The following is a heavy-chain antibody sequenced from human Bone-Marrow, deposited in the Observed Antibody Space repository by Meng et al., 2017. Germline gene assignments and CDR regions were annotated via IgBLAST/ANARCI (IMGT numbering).Heavy chain of an antibody. CDR2: IKKDGSEK. CDR1: GFTFSNYW. Sequence: GESLKISCAASGFTFSNYWMTWVRQAPGKGLEWVANIKKDGSEKYYVDSVKGRFTISRDNAKNSLYLQMNSLRAEDTAVYYCARDRYSGSYYNGMDVWGQGTTVTVSS. V-gene: IGHV3-7*01. J-gene: IGHJ6*02. D-gene: IGHD1-26*01. CDR3: ARDRYSGSYYNGMDV.